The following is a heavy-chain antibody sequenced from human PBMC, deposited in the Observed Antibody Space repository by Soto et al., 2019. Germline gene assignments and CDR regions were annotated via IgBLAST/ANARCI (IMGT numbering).Heavy chain of an antibody. CDR3: ARDPRNKGIDP. CDR1: GFRFSGYW. Sequence: GGSLRLSCAASGFRFSGYWMFWVRQAPGKGLMWVSRIDGDGTNTNYADSVRGRFTISRDNSKNTLYLQMNSLRAEDTAVYYSARDPRNKGIDPWGKGSLVTVSS. J-gene: IGHJ5*02. V-gene: IGHV3-74*01. D-gene: IGHD4-4*01. CDR2: IDGDGTNT.